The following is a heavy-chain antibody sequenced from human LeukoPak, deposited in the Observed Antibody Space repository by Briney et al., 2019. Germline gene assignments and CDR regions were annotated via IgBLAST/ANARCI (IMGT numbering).Heavy chain of an antibody. CDR3: ARDLEGVVVIETVGYFDY. J-gene: IGHJ4*02. V-gene: IGHV1-8*01. D-gene: IGHD3-22*01. CDR2: VNPNSGNT. Sequence: GASVKVSCKASGYTFTSYDINWVRQATGQGREWMGWVNPNSGNTGYAQKFQGRVTMTRNTSISTAYMELSRLRSDDTAVYYCARDLEGVVVIETVGYFDYWGQGTLVTVSS. CDR1: GYTFTSYD.